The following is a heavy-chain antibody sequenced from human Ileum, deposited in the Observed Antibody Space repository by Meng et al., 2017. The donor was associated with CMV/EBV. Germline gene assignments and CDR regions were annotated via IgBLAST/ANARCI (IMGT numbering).Heavy chain of an antibody. Sequence: GESLKTSCAASGFTFSNSDMNWVRQAPGKGLEWVSYISSSGSTIYYADSVKGRFTISRDNAKNSLYLQMNSLRAEDTAVYYCARVAHHNSSPGGMDVWGQGTTVTVSS. V-gene: IGHV3-11*01. J-gene: IGHJ6*02. CDR3: ARVAHHNSSPGGMDV. CDR2: ISSSGSTI. D-gene: IGHD6-13*01. CDR1: GFTFSNSD.